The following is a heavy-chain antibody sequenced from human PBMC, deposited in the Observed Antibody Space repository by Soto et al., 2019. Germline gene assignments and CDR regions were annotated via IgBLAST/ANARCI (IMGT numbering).Heavy chain of an antibody. Sequence: QVQLQESGPGLVKPSQTLSLTCTVSGGSISSGGYYWSCIRQHPGKGLEWIGYIYYSGSTNYNPSLESRVTISVDTSKNQFSLKLSSVTAADTAVYYCASGGRYSYGSFDYWGQGTLVTVSS. V-gene: IGHV4-31*03. D-gene: IGHD5-18*01. CDR2: IYYSGST. CDR1: GGSISSGGYY. J-gene: IGHJ4*02. CDR3: ASGGRYSYGSFDY.